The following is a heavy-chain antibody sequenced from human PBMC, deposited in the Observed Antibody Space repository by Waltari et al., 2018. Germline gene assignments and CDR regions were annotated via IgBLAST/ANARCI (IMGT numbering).Heavy chain of an antibody. J-gene: IGHJ6*02. Sequence: EVQLVESGGGLVQPGGSLRVSGAASGFTFRSYWMTGVRQAPGKGLEWVANIKQDGTEKLYVDSVRGRFTISRDNAKKSLYLQMNTLRAEDTAVYYCVRGRGMDVWGQGTTVTVSS. CDR1: GFTFRSYW. CDR2: IKQDGTEK. CDR3: VRGRGMDV. V-gene: IGHV3-7*01.